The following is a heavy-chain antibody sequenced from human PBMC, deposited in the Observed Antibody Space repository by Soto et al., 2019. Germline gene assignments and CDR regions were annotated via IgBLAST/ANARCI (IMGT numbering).Heavy chain of an antibody. J-gene: IGHJ6*03. Sequence: ASVKVSCKASGYTFRSYGISWVRQAPGQGLEFMGWISGYNGNTHYSQKFQGKVTMTTDTSTSTAYMELRNLRSDDTAVYYCAKADSNYAGRFSYYYMDVWGTGTMVTVSS. D-gene: IGHD4-4*01. CDR1: GYTFRSYG. V-gene: IGHV1-18*01. CDR2: ISGYNGNT. CDR3: AKADSNYAGRFSYYYMDV.